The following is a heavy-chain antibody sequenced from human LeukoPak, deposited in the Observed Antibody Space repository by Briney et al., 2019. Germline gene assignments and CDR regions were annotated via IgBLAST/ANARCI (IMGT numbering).Heavy chain of an antibody. J-gene: IGHJ3*02. CDR1: GFTFSSYS. Sequence: GGSLRLSCAASGFTFSSYSMNWVRQAPGKGLEWVSSISSSSSYIYYADSVKGRFTISRDNAKNSLYLQMNSLRAEDTAVYYCARDPPRIVGARPSTYIDIWGQGTMVTVSS. CDR3: ARDPPRIVGARPSTYIDI. CDR2: ISSSSSYI. D-gene: IGHD1-26*01. V-gene: IGHV3-21*01.